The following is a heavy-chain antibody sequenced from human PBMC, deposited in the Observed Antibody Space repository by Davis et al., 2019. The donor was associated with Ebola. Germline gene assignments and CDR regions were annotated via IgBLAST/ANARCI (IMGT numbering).Heavy chain of an antibody. CDR2: ISSSSSTI. J-gene: IGHJ4*02. V-gene: IGHV3-48*02. CDR1: GFTFSSYS. D-gene: IGHD6-13*01. CDR3: ARDPHGYSSSWYSDY. Sequence: GESLKISCAASGFTFSSYSMNWVRQAPGKGLEWVSYISSSSSTIYYADSVKGRFTISRDNAENSLYLQMNSLRDEDTAVYYCARDPHGYSSSWYSDYWGQGTLVTVSS.